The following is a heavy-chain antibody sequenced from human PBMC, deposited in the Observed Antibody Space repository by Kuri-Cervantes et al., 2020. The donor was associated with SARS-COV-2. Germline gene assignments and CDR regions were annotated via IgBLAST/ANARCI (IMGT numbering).Heavy chain of an antibody. D-gene: IGHD6-6*01. CDR1: GGSISSSSYY. CDR2: IYYSGST. J-gene: IGHJ6*03. Sequence: SETLSLTCTVSGGSISSSSYYWGWIRQPPGKGLEWIGSIYYSGSTYYNPSLKSRVTISVDTSKNQFSLKLSSVTAADTAVYYCAKDQFREQLDPMDVWGKGTTVTVSS. CDR3: AKDQFREQLDPMDV. V-gene: IGHV4-39*02.